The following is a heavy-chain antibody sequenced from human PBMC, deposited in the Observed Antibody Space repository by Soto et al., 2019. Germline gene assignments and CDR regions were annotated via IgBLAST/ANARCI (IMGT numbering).Heavy chain of an antibody. V-gene: IGHV3-21*01. CDR2: IGDSGST. CDR3: ARGRTLPNYYYYYMDV. Sequence: GGSLRLSCAASGFTLISHGMSWVRQAPGKGLEWVSTIGDSGSTYYADPVKGRFTISRDNAKNSLYLQMNSLRAEDTAVYYCARGRTLPNYYYYYMDVWGKGTTVTVSS. CDR1: GFTLISHG. J-gene: IGHJ6*03.